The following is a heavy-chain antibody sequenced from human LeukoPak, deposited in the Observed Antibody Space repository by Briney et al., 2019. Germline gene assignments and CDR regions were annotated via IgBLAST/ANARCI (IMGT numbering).Heavy chain of an antibody. CDR1: GGSISSYY. CDR2: IYYSGST. J-gene: IGHJ5*02. V-gene: IGHV4-59*08. Sequence: NPSETLSLTCTVSGGSISSYYWSWIRQPPGKGLEWIGYIYYSGSTNYNPSLKSRVTISVDTSKNQFSLKLSSVTAADTAVYYCARRRAVNWFDPWGQGTLVTVSS. CDR3: ARRRAVNWFDP.